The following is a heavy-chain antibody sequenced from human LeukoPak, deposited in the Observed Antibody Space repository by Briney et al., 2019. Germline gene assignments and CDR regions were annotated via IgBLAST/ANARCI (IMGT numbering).Heavy chain of an antibody. Sequence: PSETLSLTCAAYGRSFSRYYWSCLRQPPGKGLEWSGEINRSGSTNYNPSLKSRLTISVATSKNQFCLKLSSVTAADTAVYYCARGYLAAAGKSSFDYWGQGTLVTVSS. D-gene: IGHD6-13*01. CDR2: INRSGST. J-gene: IGHJ4*02. CDR1: GRSFSRYY. CDR3: ARGYLAAAGKSSFDY. V-gene: IGHV4-34*01.